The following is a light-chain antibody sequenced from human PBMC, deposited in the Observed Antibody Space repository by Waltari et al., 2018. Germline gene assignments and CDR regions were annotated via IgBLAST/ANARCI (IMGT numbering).Light chain of an antibody. V-gene: IGKV2-29*02. J-gene: IGKJ1*01. CDR3: MQGIHLPWT. Sequence: DVVLTLSPRSLSVTPGQPASISCKSTQSLLHSDGKTYLYWYLQRPGQSPQLLMYEVSRRFSGVPDRFSASGSGTDFTLRISRVEAEDAAVYYCMQGIHLPWTFGHGTKVEI. CDR2: EVS. CDR1: QSLLHSDGKTY.